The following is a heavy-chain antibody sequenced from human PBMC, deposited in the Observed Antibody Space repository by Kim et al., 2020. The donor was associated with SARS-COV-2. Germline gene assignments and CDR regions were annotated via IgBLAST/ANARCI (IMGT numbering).Heavy chain of an antibody. Sequence: SETLSLTCAVYGGSFSGYYWSWIRQPPGKGLEWIGEINHSGSTNYNPSLKSRVTISVDTSKNQFSLKLSSVTAADTAVYYCARGTMTTDDYWGQGTLVTVSS. J-gene: IGHJ4*02. V-gene: IGHV4-34*01. CDR1: GGSFSGYY. CDR2: INHSGST. CDR3: ARGTMTTDDY. D-gene: IGHD4-17*01.